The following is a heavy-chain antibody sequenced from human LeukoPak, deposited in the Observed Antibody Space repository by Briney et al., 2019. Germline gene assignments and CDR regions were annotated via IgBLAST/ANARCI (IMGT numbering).Heavy chain of an antibody. CDR3: ARERYSYGPVDY. Sequence: VASVKVSCKASGYTFTSYYMYWVRQAPGQGLEWMGWISAYNGNTNYAQKLQGRVTMTTDTSTSTAYMELRSLRSDDTAVYYCARERYSYGPVDYWGQGTLVTVSS. J-gene: IGHJ4*02. V-gene: IGHV1-18*04. D-gene: IGHD5-18*01. CDR2: ISAYNGNT. CDR1: GYTFTSYY.